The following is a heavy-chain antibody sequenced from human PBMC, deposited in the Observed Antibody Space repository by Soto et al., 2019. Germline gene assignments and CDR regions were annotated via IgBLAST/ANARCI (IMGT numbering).Heavy chain of an antibody. CDR1: GFTFSSYG. CDR3: AKGRGVFYYGMDV. Sequence: QVQLVESGGGVVQPGRSLRLSCAASGFTFSSYGMHWVRQAPGKGLEWVAVISYDGSNKNYADSVKGRFTISRDNSKNTLYLQMNSLRAEDTAVYYCAKGRGVFYYGMDVWGQGTTVTVSS. V-gene: IGHV3-30*18. D-gene: IGHD3-10*01. J-gene: IGHJ6*02. CDR2: ISYDGSNK.